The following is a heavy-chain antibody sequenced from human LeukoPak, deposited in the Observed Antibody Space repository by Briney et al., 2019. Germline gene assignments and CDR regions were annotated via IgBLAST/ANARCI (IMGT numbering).Heavy chain of an antibody. J-gene: IGHJ4*02. CDR1: GFSVSSNY. CDR3: ARFYGSRSYYYFDD. CDR2: IYSGGST. D-gene: IGHD3-10*01. Sequence: GGSLRLSCAASGFSVSSNYMNWVRQAPGKGLEWVSVIYSGGSTYYADSVKGRFTISRDSSKNTLYLQMNSLRVEDTAVYYCARFYGSRSYYYFDDWGQGTLVTVSS. V-gene: IGHV3-66*01.